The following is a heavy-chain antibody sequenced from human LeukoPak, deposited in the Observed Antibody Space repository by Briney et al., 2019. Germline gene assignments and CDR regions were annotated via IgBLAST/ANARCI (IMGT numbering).Heavy chain of an antibody. J-gene: IGHJ4*02. CDR1: GYTFTSYG. V-gene: IGHV1-18*01. CDR2: ISAYNGNT. Sequence: EASVKVSCKASGYTFTSYGISWVRQAPGQGLEWMGWISAYNGNTNYAQKLQGRVTMTTDTSTSTAYMELRSLRSDDTAVYYCARGTYYDFWSGSHPFDYWGQGTLVTVSS. CDR3: ARGTYYDFWSGSHPFDY. D-gene: IGHD3-3*01.